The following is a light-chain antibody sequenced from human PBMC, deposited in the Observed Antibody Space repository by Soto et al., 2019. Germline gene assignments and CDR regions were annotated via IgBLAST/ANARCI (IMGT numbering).Light chain of an antibody. CDR2: KAP. J-gene: IGKJ1*01. V-gene: IGKV1-5*03. CDR3: QQYST. Sequence: DIQMTQSPSTLSASVGDRVTITCRASQSISSWLAWYQQKPGKAPKLLIYKAPSLESGVPSRFSGSGSGTEFTLTISSLQPDDFAPYYCQQYSTFGQGTKVEIK. CDR1: QSISSW.